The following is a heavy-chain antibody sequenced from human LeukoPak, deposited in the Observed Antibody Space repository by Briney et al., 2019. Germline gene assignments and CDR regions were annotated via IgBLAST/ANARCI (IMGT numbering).Heavy chain of an antibody. V-gene: IGHV1-2*02. CDR1: GYTFTGYC. CDR3: ARALITPRNWFDP. J-gene: IGHJ5*02. CDR2: INPNSGGT. Sequence: GASVKVSCKASGYTFTGYCMHWVRQAPGQGLEWMGWINPNSGGTNYAQKFQGRVTMTRDTSISTAYMELSRLRSDDTAVYYCARALITPRNWFDPWGQGTLVTVSS.